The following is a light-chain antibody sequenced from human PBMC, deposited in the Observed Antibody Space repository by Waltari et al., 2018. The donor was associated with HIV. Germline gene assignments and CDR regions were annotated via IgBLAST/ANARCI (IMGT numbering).Light chain of an antibody. V-gene: IGLV3-1*01. Sequence: SYELTQPPSVSVSPGQTASITCSGDKLGTKYAFWYQQKAGQSPVLVIYQDDKRPSGIPGRFSGSNSWNTATLTISGTQAMDEADYYCQTWDNRTARVFGPGTKVTVL. CDR2: QDD. J-gene: IGLJ1*01. CDR1: KLGTKY. CDR3: QTWDNRTARV.